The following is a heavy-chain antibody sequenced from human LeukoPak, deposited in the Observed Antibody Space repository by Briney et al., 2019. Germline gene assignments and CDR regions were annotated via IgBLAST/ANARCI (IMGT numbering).Heavy chain of an antibody. D-gene: IGHD1-26*01. Sequence: GXSLRLSCAASGFTFDDYAMHWVRQAPGKGLEWVSLISGDGGSTYYADSVKGRFTISRDNSKNSLYLQMNSLRTEGTALYYCAKDIGSVWELLDYWGRGTLVTVSS. CDR3: AKDIGSVWELLDY. CDR2: ISGDGGST. V-gene: IGHV3-43*02. CDR1: GFTFDDYA. J-gene: IGHJ4*02.